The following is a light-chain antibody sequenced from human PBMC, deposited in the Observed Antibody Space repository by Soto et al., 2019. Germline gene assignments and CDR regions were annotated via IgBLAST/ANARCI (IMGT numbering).Light chain of an antibody. V-gene: IGKV3-20*01. CDR1: QSVSSSY. CDR3: QQYGSSPLT. Sequence: EIVLPQSPGTLSLSPGERATLSCRASQSVSSSYLAWYQQKPGQAPRLLIYGASSRATGIPDRFSGSGYGTDFTLTISRREPEDFAVYYCQQYGSSPLTFGQGNKVEI. CDR2: GAS. J-gene: IGKJ1*01.